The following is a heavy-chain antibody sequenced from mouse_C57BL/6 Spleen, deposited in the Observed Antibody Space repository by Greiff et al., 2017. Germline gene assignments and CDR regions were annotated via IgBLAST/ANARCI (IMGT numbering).Heavy chain of an antibody. CDR1: GYTFTSYW. V-gene: IGHV1-72*01. D-gene: IGHD1-1*01. CDR2: IDPNSGGT. CDR3: ARHYYGSSTSYWYFDV. Sequence: VQLQQPGAELVKPGASVKLSCKASGYTFTSYWMHWVKQRPGRGLEWIGRIDPNSGGTKYNEKFKSKATLTVDKPSSTAYMQLSSLSSEDAAVYYCARHYYGSSTSYWYFDVWGTGTTVTVSS. J-gene: IGHJ1*03.